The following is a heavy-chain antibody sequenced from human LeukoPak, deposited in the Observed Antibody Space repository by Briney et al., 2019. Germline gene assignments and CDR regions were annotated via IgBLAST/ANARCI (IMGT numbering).Heavy chain of an antibody. CDR2: IYYSGST. D-gene: IGHD2-21*01. V-gene: IGHV4-59*01. J-gene: IGHJ5*02. CDR3: ARDHIVRSTGRFDP. Sequence: PETLSLTCTVSGGSINSYYWSWIRQPPGKGLEWIGYIYYSGSTNYNPSLKSRVTISVDTSKNQFSLKLSSVTAADTAVYYCARDHIVRSTGRFDPWGQGTLVTVSS. CDR1: GGSINSYY.